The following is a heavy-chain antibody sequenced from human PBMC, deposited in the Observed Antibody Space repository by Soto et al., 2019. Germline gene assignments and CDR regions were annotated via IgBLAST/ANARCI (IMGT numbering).Heavy chain of an antibody. CDR3: AKDRGDYGDPLVNTYSAP. D-gene: IGHD4-17*01. CDR1: GFTFSSYG. V-gene: IGHV3-30*18. J-gene: IGHJ5*02. CDR2: TSHDGSNK. Sequence: QEQLVESGGGVVQPGTSLRLSCAASGFTFSSYGMHWVRQAPGKGLEWVAVTSHDGSNKFYADSVKGRFSISRDDSKNTLFLQMTTLRTENTPVYYGAKDRGDYGDPLVNTYSAPWGQGTLVTVPS.